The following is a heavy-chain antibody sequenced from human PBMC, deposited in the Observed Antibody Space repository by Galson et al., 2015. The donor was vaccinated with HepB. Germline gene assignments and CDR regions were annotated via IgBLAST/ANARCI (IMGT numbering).Heavy chain of an antibody. V-gene: IGHV3-72*01. Sequence: SLRLSCAASGFSFSDHNMDWVRQAPGTGLEWVGRSKNKGNRYPTEYAASVKGRFTISRDDSMNSLFLQMNSLKAEDTAIYYCGREGYCSSGGCARHLDNWGHGTLVTVSS. CDR1: GFSFSDHN. D-gene: IGHD2-15*01. J-gene: IGHJ4*01. CDR2: SKNKGNRYPT. CDR3: GREGYCSSGGCARHLDN.